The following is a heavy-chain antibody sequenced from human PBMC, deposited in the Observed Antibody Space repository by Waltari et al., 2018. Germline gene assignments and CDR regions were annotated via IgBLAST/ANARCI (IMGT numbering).Heavy chain of an antibody. CDR2: IIPIIGIA. CDR1: GVIFSRYS. D-gene: IGHD3-22*01. V-gene: IGHV1-69*10. J-gene: IGHJ3*02. Sequence: QFQLVQSGAEVKKPGSSVKVSCKASGVIFSRYSISWVRQDAGHGLEWMGGIIPIIGIANYDQKFQGRVTITAATSTSTAYMELSSLSTKDTDLYYCAREGYDTTGQHLHDAFDIWGQGTMVTVSS. CDR3: AREGYDTTGQHLHDAFDI.